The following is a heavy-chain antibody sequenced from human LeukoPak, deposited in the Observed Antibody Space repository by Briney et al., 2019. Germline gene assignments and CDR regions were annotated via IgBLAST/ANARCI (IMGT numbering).Heavy chain of an antibody. Sequence: SGGSLRLSCAVSGFTFNNYWMNWVRQAPGKGLEWVSAISGSGGSTYYADSVKGRFTISRDNSKNTLYLQMNSLRAEDTAVYYCANVVFVTGGGYWGQGTLVTVSS. CDR3: ANVVFVTGGGY. D-gene: IGHD2-8*02. V-gene: IGHV3-23*01. J-gene: IGHJ4*02. CDR2: ISGSGGST. CDR1: GFTFNNYW.